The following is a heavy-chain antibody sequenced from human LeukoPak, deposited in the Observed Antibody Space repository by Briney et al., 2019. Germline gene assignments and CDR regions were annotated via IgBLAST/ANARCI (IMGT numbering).Heavy chain of an antibody. CDR3: ARGPNKSDGGNSGSAWFDP. CDR1: GYTFTTYD. D-gene: IGHD4-23*01. J-gene: IGHJ5*02. Sequence: RASVKVSCKASGYTFTTYDINWVRQATGQGLEWMGWMNPNSGNTGYAQKFQGRVTMTRNTSISTAYMELSSLRSGDTAVYYCARGPNKSDGGNSGSAWFDPWGQGTLVTVPS. V-gene: IGHV1-8*01. CDR2: MNPNSGNT.